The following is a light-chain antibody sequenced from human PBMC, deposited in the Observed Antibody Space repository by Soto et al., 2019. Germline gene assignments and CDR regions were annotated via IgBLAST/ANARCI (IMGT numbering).Light chain of an antibody. CDR2: EVI. CDR1: SSDVGGYNY. V-gene: IGLV2-14*01. J-gene: IGLJ1*01. CDR3: SSETSSSTDV. Sequence: QSALTQPASVSGSPGQSITISCTGTSSDVGGYNYVSWYQQHPGKAPKLMIYEVINRPSGVSNRFSGSKYGNTASLTISGLQAEDEADYYCSSETSSSTDVFGTGTKLTVL.